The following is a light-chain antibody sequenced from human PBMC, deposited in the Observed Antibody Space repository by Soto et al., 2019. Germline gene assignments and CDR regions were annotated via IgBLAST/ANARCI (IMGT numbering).Light chain of an antibody. V-gene: IGKV2-30*01. Sequence: DVVMTLSPLSLPVTLGQPASISCRSSQSLVSSDTNTYLNWYQQRPGQSPRRLIYKVSNRDSGVPDRFSGSGSGTDFTLKISRVEAEDVGVYYCLQGSHWPWTFGQGTKVEI. CDR2: KVS. CDR1: QSLVSSDTNTY. J-gene: IGKJ1*01. CDR3: LQGSHWPWT.